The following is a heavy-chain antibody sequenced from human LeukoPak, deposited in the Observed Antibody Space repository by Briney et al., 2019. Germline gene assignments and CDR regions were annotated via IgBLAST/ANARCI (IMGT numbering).Heavy chain of an antibody. Sequence: GGSLRLSCAASGFTFSSYAMSWVRQAPGKGLEWVSAVSGSGGSTYYADSVKGRFTISRDNSKNTLYLQMNSLRAEDTAVYYCAKDGRAYSSGWLYYFDYWGQGTLVTVPS. CDR2: VSGSGGST. J-gene: IGHJ4*02. V-gene: IGHV3-23*01. CDR1: GFTFSSYA. D-gene: IGHD6-19*01. CDR3: AKDGRAYSSGWLYYFDY.